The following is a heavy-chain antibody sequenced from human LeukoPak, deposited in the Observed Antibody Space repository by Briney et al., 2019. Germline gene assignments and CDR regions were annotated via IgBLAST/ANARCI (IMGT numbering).Heavy chain of an antibody. V-gene: IGHV1-69*06. CDR1: GGTFSSYA. D-gene: IGHD5-18*01. Sequence: ASVKVSCNASGGTFSSYAISWVRQAPGQGLEWMGGIIPIFGTANYAQKFQGRVTITADKSTSTAYMELSSLRSEDTAVYYCARSPGGYSYGYAFDIWGQGTMVTVSS. CDR3: ARSPGGYSYGYAFDI. CDR2: IIPIFGTA. J-gene: IGHJ3*02.